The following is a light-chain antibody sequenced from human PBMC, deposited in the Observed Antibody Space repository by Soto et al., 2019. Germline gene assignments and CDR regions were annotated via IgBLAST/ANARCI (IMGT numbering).Light chain of an antibody. J-gene: IGKJ1*01. CDR1: QNINNW. V-gene: IGKV1-5*01. CDR3: QHTRT. CDR2: DAS. Sequence: GDRVTITCRASQNINNWVAWYQQKPGKAPKFLIYDASTLQRGVPSRFSGSGFGTEFSLTISSLQPDDFGSYYCQHTRTFGQGTKVEIK.